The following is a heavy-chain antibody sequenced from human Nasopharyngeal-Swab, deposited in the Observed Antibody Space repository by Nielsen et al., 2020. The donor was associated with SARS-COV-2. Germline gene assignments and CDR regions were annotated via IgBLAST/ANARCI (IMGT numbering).Heavy chain of an antibody. Sequence: SETLSLTCAVSGASISSDYWGWIRQPPGKGLEWIGCVSYSGRTDYNPSLKSRVTISIDTSKKHFSLVLSSLTAADTALYYCTRGSLRTDPDCWGQGTLVTVS. V-gene: IGHV4-59*12. CDR3: TRGSLRTDPDC. J-gene: IGHJ4*02. D-gene: IGHD4-17*01. CDR2: VSYSGRT. CDR1: GASISSDY.